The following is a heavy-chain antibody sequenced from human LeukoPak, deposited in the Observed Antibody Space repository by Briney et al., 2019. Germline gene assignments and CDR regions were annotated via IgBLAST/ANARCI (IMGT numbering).Heavy chain of an antibody. J-gene: IGHJ3*02. CDR3: ARFMIDYAFDI. V-gene: IGHV4-30-4*07. CDR2: IYHSGST. Sequence: DPSQTLSLTCAVSGGSISSGGYSWSWIRQPPGKGLEWIGYIYHSGSTYYNPSLKSRVTISVDTSKNQFSLKLSSVTAADTAVYYCARFMIDYAFDIWGQGTMVTVSS. CDR1: GGSISSGGYS. D-gene: IGHD3-22*01.